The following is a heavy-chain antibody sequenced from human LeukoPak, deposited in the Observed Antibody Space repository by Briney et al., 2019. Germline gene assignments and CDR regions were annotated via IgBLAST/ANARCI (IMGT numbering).Heavy chain of an antibody. Sequence: ASVKVSCKASGYTFTGYYMHWVRQAPGQGLEWMGWINPNSGGTSYAQKFQGRVTMTRDTSTSTVYMELSSLRSEDTAVYYCASDNWGFDYWGQGTLVTVSS. CDR1: GYTFTGYY. CDR3: ASDNWGFDY. D-gene: IGHD7-27*01. CDR2: INPNSGGT. V-gene: IGHV1-2*02. J-gene: IGHJ4*02.